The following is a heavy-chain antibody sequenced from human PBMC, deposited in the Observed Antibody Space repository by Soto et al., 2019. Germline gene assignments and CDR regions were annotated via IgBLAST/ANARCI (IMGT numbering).Heavy chain of an antibody. CDR1: GFTFSSYA. V-gene: IGHV3-23*01. CDR2: ISGSGGST. D-gene: IGHD3-16*02. J-gene: IGHJ4*02. Sequence: GGSLRLSCAASGFTFSSYAMSWVRQAPGKGLEWVSAISGSGGSTYYADSVKGRFTISRDNSKNTLYLQMNSLRAEDTAVYYCAKDLRAFGGVIASGLLFGYWGQGTLVTVSS. CDR3: AKDLRAFGGVIASGLLFGY.